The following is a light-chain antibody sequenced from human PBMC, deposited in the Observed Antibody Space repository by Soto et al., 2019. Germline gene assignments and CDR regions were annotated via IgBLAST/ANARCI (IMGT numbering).Light chain of an antibody. CDR1: SSEVGDYNY. V-gene: IGLV2-8*01. CDR3: TSYSVSNTYV. Sequence: QSVLTQPPSASGSPGQSVTISCTGTSSEVGDYNYVSWYQQHPGKAPKLMIYEVIKRPSGVLDRFSGSKSGNTASLTVSWLQAEDEADYYCTSYSVSNTYVFGTGTKVTVL. CDR2: EVI. J-gene: IGLJ1*01.